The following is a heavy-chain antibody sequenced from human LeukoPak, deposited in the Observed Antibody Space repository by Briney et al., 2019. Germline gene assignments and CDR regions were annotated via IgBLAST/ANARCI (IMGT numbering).Heavy chain of an antibody. D-gene: IGHD6-19*01. CDR2: ISGSGRNT. V-gene: IGHV3-23*01. Sequence: GGSLRVSCAASGFTFSSYAMSWVRQVPGKGLEWVSGISGSGRNTYYADSVKGRFTTSRDNSKNTVYLQMNSLRAEDTAVYYCATEPDSSGWYGQFDYCGQGTLVTVSS. CDR1: GFTFSSYA. CDR3: ATEPDSSGWYGQFDY. J-gene: IGHJ4*02.